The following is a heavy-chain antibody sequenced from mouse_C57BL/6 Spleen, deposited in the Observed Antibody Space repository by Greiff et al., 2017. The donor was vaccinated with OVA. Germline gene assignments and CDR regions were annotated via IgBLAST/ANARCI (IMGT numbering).Heavy chain of an antibody. CDR3: ASRGLSFDY. CDR1: GYKFTDYN. CDR2: INPNNGGT. Sequence: EVQLQQSGPELVKPGASVKMSCKASGYKFTDYNMHWVKQSNGKSLEWIGYINPNNGGTRYNQKFKGKATLTVNKSSSTAYMELRSLTSEDSAVYYCASRGLSFDYWGQGTTLTVSS. J-gene: IGHJ2*01. V-gene: IGHV1-22*01. D-gene: IGHD3-1*01.